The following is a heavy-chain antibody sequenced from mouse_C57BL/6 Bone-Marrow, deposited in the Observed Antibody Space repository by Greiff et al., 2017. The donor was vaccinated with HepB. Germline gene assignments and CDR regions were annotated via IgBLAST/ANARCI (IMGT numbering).Heavy chain of an antibody. V-gene: IGHV5-6*01. J-gene: IGHJ2*01. CDR3: ARHGGY. CDR2: ISSGGSYT. CDR1: GFTFSSYG. Sequence: EVQLVESGGDLVKPGGSLKLSCSASGFTFSSYGMSWVRQTPDKRLEGVATISSGGSYTYYPDSVKGRFTISRDNAKNTLYLQMSSLKSEDTAMYYCARHGGYWGQGTTLTVSS.